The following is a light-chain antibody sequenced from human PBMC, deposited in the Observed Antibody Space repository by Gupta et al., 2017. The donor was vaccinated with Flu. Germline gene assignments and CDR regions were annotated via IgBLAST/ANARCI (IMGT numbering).Light chain of an antibody. CDR3: QTWGTGPVL. CDR1: SGHSSYA. V-gene: IGLV4-69*01. CDR2: LNSDGSH. Sequence: QLVLTQSPSASASLGASVKLTCTLSSGHSSYAIAWHQQQPEKDPRYLMKLNSDGSHSKGDGIPDRFSGSSSGAERYLTISSLQSEDEADYYCQTWGTGPVLFGGGTKLTVL. J-gene: IGLJ2*01.